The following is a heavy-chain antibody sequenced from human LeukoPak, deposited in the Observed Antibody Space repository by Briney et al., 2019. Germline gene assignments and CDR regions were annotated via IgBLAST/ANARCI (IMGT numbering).Heavy chain of an antibody. CDR1: GFTFSSYA. CDR3: ASIGDSLIAAAATDY. D-gene: IGHD6-13*01. J-gene: IGHJ4*02. CDR2: ISYDGSNK. Sequence: GGSLRLSCAASGFTFSSYAMHWVRQAPGKGLEWVAVISYDGSNKYYADSVKGRFTISRDNSKNTLYLQMNSLRAEDTAVYYCASIGDSLIAAAATDYWGQGTLVTVSS. V-gene: IGHV3-30-3*01.